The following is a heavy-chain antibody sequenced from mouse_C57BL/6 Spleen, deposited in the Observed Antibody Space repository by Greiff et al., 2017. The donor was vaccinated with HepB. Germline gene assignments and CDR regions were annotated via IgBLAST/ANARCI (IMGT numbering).Heavy chain of an antibody. CDR1: GYTFTGFW. J-gene: IGHJ3*01. CDR2: ILPGSGST. Sequence: VQLQQSGAELMKPGASVNLSCKATGYTFTGFWIEWVTQRPGHGLEWIGEILPGSGSTNYNVKFKSMATFTADTSSNTAYMQLSSLTTEDSAIYYGARIYYGYGGFAYWGQGTLVTVSA. D-gene: IGHD2-2*01. CDR3: ARIYYGYGGFAY. V-gene: IGHV1-9*01.